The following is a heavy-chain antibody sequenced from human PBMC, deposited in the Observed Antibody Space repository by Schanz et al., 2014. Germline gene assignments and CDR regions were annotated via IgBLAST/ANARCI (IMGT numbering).Heavy chain of an antibody. V-gene: IGHV3-23*01. D-gene: IGHD5-12*01. CDR3: AKGQWLEYYFDY. Sequence: EVQLLESGGCLVQPGGSLRLSCAASGFTFSSYAMSWVRQAPGKGLEWVSAISGSGGDTNYAQYVQGRVTISRDNSNSTAYMQMNSLRAEDTAVYYCAKGQWLEYYFDYWGQGTLVTVSS. CDR2: ISGSGGDT. J-gene: IGHJ4*02. CDR1: GFTFSSYA.